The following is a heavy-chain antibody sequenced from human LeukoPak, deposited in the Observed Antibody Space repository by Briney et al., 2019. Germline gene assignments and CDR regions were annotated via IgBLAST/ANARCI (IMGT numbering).Heavy chain of an antibody. CDR2: ICGSGVNR. Sequence: GGGLRLSCAASVFTFGSYVMSWVREAPGEGLEWISGICGSGVNRNYADSVRGRFTIARDNSKNILYLQMNSLRAEDTALYYCEKEKGPDVSDYWGQGTLVTVSS. J-gene: IGHJ4*02. CDR1: VFTFGSYV. V-gene: IGHV3-23*01. CDR3: EKEKGPDVSDY.